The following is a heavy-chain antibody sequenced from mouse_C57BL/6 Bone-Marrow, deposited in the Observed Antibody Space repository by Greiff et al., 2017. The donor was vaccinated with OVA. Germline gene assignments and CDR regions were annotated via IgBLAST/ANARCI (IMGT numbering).Heavy chain of an antibody. V-gene: IGHV1-19*01. CDR1: GYTFTDYY. CDR3: ARDHYYGSSYGFAY. D-gene: IGHD1-1*01. J-gene: IGHJ3*01. Sequence: EVQLQQSGPVLVKPGASVKMSCKASGYTFTDYYMNWVKQSHGKSLEWIGVINPYNGGTSYNQKFKGKATLTVDKSSSTAYMELNSLTSEDSAVYYCARDHYYGSSYGFAYWGQGTLVTVSA. CDR2: INPYNGGT.